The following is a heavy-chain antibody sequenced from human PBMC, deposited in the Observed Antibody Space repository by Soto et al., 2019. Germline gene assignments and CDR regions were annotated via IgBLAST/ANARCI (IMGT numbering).Heavy chain of an antibody. D-gene: IGHD2-2*01. Sequence: SETLSLTCTVSGGSISSGGYYWSWIRQHPGKGLEWIGYIYYSGSTYYNPSLKSRVTISVDTSKNQFSLKLSSVTAADTAVYYCARGLGYCSNTSCRKPDWFDPWGQGTLVTVSS. CDR3: ARGLGYCSNTSCRKPDWFDP. CDR1: GGSISSGGYY. J-gene: IGHJ5*02. CDR2: IYYSGST. V-gene: IGHV4-31*03.